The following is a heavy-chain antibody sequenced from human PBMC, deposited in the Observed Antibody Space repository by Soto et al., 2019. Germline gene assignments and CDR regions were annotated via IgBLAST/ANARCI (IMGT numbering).Heavy chain of an antibody. CDR2: IYYSGST. CDR3: ARDRDPNWFDP. CDR1: GGSIIIYY. Sequence: SEPLSLTGTVSGGSIIIYYWSWIRQPPGKGLEWIGYIYYSGSTNYNPSLKSRVTISVDTSKNQFSLKLSSVTAADTAVYYCARDRDPNWFDPWGQGTLVTVSS. J-gene: IGHJ5*02. V-gene: IGHV4-59*01.